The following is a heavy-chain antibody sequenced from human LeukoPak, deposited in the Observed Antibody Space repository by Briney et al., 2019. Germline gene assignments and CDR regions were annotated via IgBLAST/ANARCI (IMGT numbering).Heavy chain of an antibody. Sequence: GESLQISCKGSGYSFTSYWIGWVRQMPGKGLEWMGSIYPGDSDTRYSSSFQGQVTISADKSISTAYLQWSSLKASDTAMYYCARHATSISYEHYWGQGTLVTVSS. D-gene: IGHD6-13*01. CDR3: ARHATSISYEHY. CDR2: IYPGDSDT. CDR1: GYSFTSYW. J-gene: IGHJ4*02. V-gene: IGHV5-51*01.